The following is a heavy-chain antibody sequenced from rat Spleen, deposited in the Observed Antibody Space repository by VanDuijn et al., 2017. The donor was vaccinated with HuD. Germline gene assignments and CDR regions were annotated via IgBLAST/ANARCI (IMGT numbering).Heavy chain of an antibody. CDR1: GFSLTSYT. Sequence: QVQLKESGPGLVQPSQTLSLTCTVSGFSLTSYTVSWIRQPPGKGLEWMGVMWSDGDTSYNSALKSRLSISRDTSKSQVFLKMNSLQTEDTATYYCARGSGYYYSGGYVMDAWGQGASVTVSS. CDR2: MWSDGDT. J-gene: IGHJ4*01. D-gene: IGHD1-1*01. CDR3: ARGSGYYYSGGYVMDA. V-gene: IGHV2-32*01.